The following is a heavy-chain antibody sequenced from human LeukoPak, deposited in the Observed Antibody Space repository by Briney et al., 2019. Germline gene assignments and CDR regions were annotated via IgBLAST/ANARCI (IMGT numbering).Heavy chain of an antibody. J-gene: IGHJ4*02. D-gene: IGHD3-3*01. Sequence: GGSLRLSCAASEFTFSNYWMTWVRQAPGKGLEWVANIKQDGSEKYYVDSVKGRFTISRDNAKDSLYLQMNSLRAEDTALYYCASSLEWLSPFDYWGQGTLVTVSS. CDR2: IKQDGSEK. V-gene: IGHV3-7*03. CDR1: EFTFSNYW. CDR3: ASSLEWLSPFDY.